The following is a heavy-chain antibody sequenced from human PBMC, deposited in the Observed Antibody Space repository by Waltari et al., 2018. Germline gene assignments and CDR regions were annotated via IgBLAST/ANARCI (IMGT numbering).Heavy chain of an antibody. CDR2: VIPIFGTA. J-gene: IGHJ3*02. V-gene: IGHV1-69*01. D-gene: IGHD3-3*01. CDR3: ARDPRAEYYDFWSGPRGAFDI. CDR1: GGTFSSYA. Sequence: QVQLVQSGAEVKKPGSSVKVSCKASGGTFSSYAISWVRQAPGQGLEGMGGVIPIFGTANYAQKFQGRVTSTADESTSTAYMELSSLRSEDTAVYYCARDPRAEYYDFWSGPRGAFDIWGQGTMVTVSS.